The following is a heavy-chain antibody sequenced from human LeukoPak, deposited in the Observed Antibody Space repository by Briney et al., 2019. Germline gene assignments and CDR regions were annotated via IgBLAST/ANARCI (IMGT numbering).Heavy chain of an antibody. CDR1: GFTFSSYS. J-gene: IGHJ3*02. CDR2: ISSSSSYI. D-gene: IGHD5-12*01. V-gene: IGHV3-21*01. Sequence: ESLKISCAASGFTFSSYSMNWVRQAPGKGLEWVSSISSSSSYIYYADSVKGRFTISRDNAKNSLYLQMNSLRAEDTAVYYCARATTSAFDIWGQGTMVTVSS. CDR3: ARATTSAFDI.